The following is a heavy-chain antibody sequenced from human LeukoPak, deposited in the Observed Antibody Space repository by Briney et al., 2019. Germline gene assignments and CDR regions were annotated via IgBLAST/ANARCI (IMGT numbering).Heavy chain of an antibody. CDR1: GFTFSSYS. D-gene: IGHD6-13*01. Sequence: GGSLSLSCAASGFTFSSYSMNWVRQAPGKGLEWVSAISGSGGSTYYADSVQGRFTISRDNSKNTLYLQMNSLRAEDTAVYYCARDLMCIAYRGSFYYWGQGTLVTVSS. CDR2: ISGSGGST. CDR3: ARDLMCIAYRGSFYY. J-gene: IGHJ4*02. V-gene: IGHV3-23*01.